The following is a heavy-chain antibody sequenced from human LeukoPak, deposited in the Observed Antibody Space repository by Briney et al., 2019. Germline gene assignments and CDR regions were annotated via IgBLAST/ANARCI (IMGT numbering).Heavy chain of an antibody. D-gene: IGHD6-13*01. CDR1: GGSISSGGYS. V-gene: IGHV4-30-2*01. CDR3: AREAEAAAGRGFDY. J-gene: IGHJ4*02. CDR2: IYHSGST. Sequence: SQTLSLTCAVSGGSISSGGYSWSWIRQPPGKGLEWIGYIYHSGSTYYNPSLKSRVTMSVDTSKNQFSLKLSSVTAADTAVYYCAREAEAAAGRGFDYWGQGTLVTVSS.